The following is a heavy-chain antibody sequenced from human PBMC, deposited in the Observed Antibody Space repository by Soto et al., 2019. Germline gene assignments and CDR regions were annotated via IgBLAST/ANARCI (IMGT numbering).Heavy chain of an antibody. CDR1: GFTFSSYS. V-gene: IGHV3-48*04. D-gene: IGHD7-27*01. J-gene: IGHJ3*02. CDR2: ISSSSSPI. CDR3: ARDGLGTYIDAFDI. Sequence: GGSLRLSCAASGFTFSSYSMNWVRQAPGKGLEWVSYISSSSSPIYYADSVKGRFTISRDNAKNSLYLQMNSLRAEDTAVYYCARDGLGTYIDAFDIWGQGTMVTVSS.